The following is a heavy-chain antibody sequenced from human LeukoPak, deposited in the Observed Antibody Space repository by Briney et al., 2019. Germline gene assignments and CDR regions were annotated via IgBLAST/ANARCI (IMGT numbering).Heavy chain of an antibody. Sequence: GGSLRLSCAASGFTFSEFAMSWVRQAPGKGLEWDSCISGSGGTSYYADSVKGRFTISRGNFNNTLYLQMNSLKAEDTAIYYCAKDINYLGNAFDLWGQGTMVTVSS. J-gene: IGHJ3*01. V-gene: IGHV3-23*01. CDR1: GFTFSEFA. CDR3: AKDINYLGNAFDL. CDR2: ISGSGGTS. D-gene: IGHD5-24*01.